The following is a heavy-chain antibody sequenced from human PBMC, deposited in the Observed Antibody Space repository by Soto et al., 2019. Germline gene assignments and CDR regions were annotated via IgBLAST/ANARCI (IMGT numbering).Heavy chain of an antibody. V-gene: IGHV3-48*02. CDR1: VFTFSSYS. CDR3: ARIEKFSSWYRYSSGWYLDV. D-gene: IGHD6-19*01. Sequence: GGSLRLSCAASVFTFSSYSMNWVRQAPGKGLEWVSYISSSSSTIYYADSVKGRFTISRDNAKNSLYLQMNSLRDEDTAVYYCARIEKFSSWYRYSSGWYLDVWGQGTTVTV. CDR2: ISSSSSTI. J-gene: IGHJ6*02.